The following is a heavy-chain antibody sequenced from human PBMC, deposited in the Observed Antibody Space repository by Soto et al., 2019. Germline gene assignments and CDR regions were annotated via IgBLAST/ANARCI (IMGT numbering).Heavy chain of an antibody. V-gene: IGHV3-30*03. Sequence: QEQLVESGGGVVQPGGSLRLSCVASGFSLINYGMHWVRQAPGKGLEWVAVISYDGGNKQYADSVKGRQTISRDNYKNILYLQLTSLKNEDTAIYYCARETQDCRSANCFGFYSPWFVPWGQGTLVSVSS. D-gene: IGHD2-2*01. J-gene: IGHJ5*02. CDR1: GFSLINYG. CDR2: ISYDGGNK. CDR3: ARETQDCRSANCFGFYSPWFVP.